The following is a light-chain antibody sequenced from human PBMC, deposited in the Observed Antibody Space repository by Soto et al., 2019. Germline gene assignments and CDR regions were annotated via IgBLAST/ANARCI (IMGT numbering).Light chain of an antibody. CDR1: RSFSSSY. J-gene: IGKJ2*01. V-gene: IGKV3-20*01. CDR3: QQYASSPPYT. Sequence: EIVLTQSPVTLSLSPGERATLSCRASRSFSSSYLAWYQQKSGQAPRLLIYAASIRATGIPDRFSGSGSATDFTLTISRLEPGDFGVYCCQQYASSPPYTFGPGTKLEIK. CDR2: AAS.